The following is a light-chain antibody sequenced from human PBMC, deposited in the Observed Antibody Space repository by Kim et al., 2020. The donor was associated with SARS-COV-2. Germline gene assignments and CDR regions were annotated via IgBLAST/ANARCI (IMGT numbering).Light chain of an antibody. CDR2: DVN. V-gene: IGLV2-14*03. CDR3: ASFTSSTTWV. CDR1: SSDVGGYIH. Sequence: GQSSTISCTGTSSDVGGYIHVSWYQQHPGKAPKLIIYDVNKRPSGASDRFSGSKSANTASLTISGLQAEDEAEYYCASFTSSTTWVFGGGTQLT. J-gene: IGLJ3*02.